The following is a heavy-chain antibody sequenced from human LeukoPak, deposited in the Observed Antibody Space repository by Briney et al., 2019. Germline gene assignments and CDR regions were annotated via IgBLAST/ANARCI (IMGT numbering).Heavy chain of an antibody. V-gene: IGHV4-4*09. D-gene: IGHD6-13*01. CDR1: GASISNYY. CDR2: IHTSGAS. Sequence: PSETLSLTCTVSGASISNYYWSWIRQTPEKGLEWMGHIHTSGASRYYPSLESRVTISVDTSKNQFSLKLSSVTAADTAVYYCARVAARYSSSWYYSTLSGYFDYWGQGTLVTVSS. J-gene: IGHJ4*02. CDR3: ARVAARYSSSWYYSTLSGYFDY.